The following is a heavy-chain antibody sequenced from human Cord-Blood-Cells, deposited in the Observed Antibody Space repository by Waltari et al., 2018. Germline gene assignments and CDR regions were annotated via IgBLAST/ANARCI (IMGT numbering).Heavy chain of an antibody. J-gene: IGHJ6*02. CDR3: ASLHPTTTEDYYYGMDV. CDR2: INAGNGNT. CDR1: GYTFTSYA. D-gene: IGHD4-4*01. Sequence: QVQLVQPGAEVKKPGASVKVSCKASGYTFTSYAIHWLRQAPAQRLEWMGWINAGNGNTKYSQKFQGRVTITRDTSASTAYMELSSLRSEDTAVYYCASLHPTTTEDYYYGMDVWGQGTTVTVSS. V-gene: IGHV1-3*01.